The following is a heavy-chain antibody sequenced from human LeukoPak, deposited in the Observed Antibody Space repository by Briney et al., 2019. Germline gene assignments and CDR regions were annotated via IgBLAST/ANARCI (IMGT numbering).Heavy chain of an antibody. V-gene: IGHV3-53*01. CDR1: GFTFSSYA. CDR3: ARDRPYGAVGDMDV. J-gene: IGHJ6*02. D-gene: IGHD3-16*01. CDR2: IYNDGSP. Sequence: GGSLRLSCAASGFTFSSYAMHWVRQAPGKGLEWVSIIYNDGSPYYTDSVKGRFTISKDNFKNRLYLQMNSLRAEDTAVYYCARDRPYGAVGDMDVWGQGTTVTVSS.